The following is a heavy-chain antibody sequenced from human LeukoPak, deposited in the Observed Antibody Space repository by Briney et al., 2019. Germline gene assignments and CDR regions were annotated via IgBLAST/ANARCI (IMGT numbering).Heavy chain of an antibody. CDR3: ARPFYYYMDV. CDR1: GGSISSGNW. Sequence: SETLSLTCAVSGGSISSGNWWSWVRPPPGKGLEWIGEIFHSGSTNYNPSLKSRLTISLDKSKNQFSLKLSSVTAADTAVYYCARPFYYYMDVWGKGTTVTVSS. J-gene: IGHJ6*03. CDR2: IFHSGST. V-gene: IGHV4-4*02.